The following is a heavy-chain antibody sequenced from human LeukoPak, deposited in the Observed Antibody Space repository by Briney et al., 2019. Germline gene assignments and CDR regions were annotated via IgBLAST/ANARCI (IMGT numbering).Heavy chain of an antibody. CDR1: GFTFSSYS. V-gene: IGHV3-48*04. CDR3: AKDIGEQWLANGAFDI. CDR2: ISSSSSTI. Sequence: GGSLRLSCAASGFTFSSYSMNWVRQAPGKGLEWVSYISSSSSTIYYADSVKGRFTISRDNAKNSLYLQMNSLRAEDTALYYCAKDIGEQWLANGAFDIWGQGTMVTVSS. D-gene: IGHD6-19*01. J-gene: IGHJ3*02.